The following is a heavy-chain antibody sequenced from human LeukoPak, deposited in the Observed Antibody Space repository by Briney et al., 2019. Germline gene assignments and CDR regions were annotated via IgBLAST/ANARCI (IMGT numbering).Heavy chain of an antibody. CDR1: LVTFNNYA. J-gene: IGHJ6*02. Sequence: PGGSLRLSCAASLVTFNNYAMTWVRQAPGKGLEWVAVIWYDGSNKYYADSVKGRFTISRDNSKNTLYLQMNSLRAEDTAVYYCARDKSIQDCSGGSCYSTYYYGMDVWGQGTTVTVSS. CDR2: IWYDGSNK. CDR3: ARDKSIQDCSGGSCYSTYYYGMDV. D-gene: IGHD2-15*01. V-gene: IGHV3-33*08.